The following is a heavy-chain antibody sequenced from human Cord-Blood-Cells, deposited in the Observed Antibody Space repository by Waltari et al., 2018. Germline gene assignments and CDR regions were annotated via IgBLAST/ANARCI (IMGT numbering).Heavy chain of an antibody. J-gene: IGHJ1*01. CDR3: ASSDSSSWYAYFQH. Sequence: QVQLQESGPGLVKPSGTLSLTCAVSGGSISSSHWWRWVRQPPGKGLEWIGEIYHSGSTNYNPSLKSRVTISVDKSKNQFSLKLSAVTAADTAVYYCASSDSSSWYAYFQHWGQGTLVTVSS. CDR2: IYHSGST. D-gene: IGHD6-13*01. V-gene: IGHV4-4*02. CDR1: GGSISSSHW.